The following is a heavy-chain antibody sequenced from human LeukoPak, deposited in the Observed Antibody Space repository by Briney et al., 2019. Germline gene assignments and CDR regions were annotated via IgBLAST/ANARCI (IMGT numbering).Heavy chain of an antibody. CDR3: ARVYYSRFDP. D-gene: IGHD3-10*01. Sequence: KPSETLSLTCSVSGGSISSYYWTWIRQPAGKGLEWIGHIYTTGTTNYNPSVKSRVTMSTDTSKNKFSLRLTSVTAADTAVYYCARVYYSRFDPWGQGTLVTVSS. V-gene: IGHV4-4*07. CDR1: GGSISSYY. J-gene: IGHJ5*02. CDR2: IYTTGTT.